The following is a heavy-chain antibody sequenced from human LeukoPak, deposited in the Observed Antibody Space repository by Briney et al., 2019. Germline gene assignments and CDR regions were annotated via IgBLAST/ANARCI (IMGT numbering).Heavy chain of an antibody. J-gene: IGHJ4*02. D-gene: IGHD2-15*01. CDR3: ARDRWGYYDC. V-gene: IGHV3-48*03. CDR1: GFTFSSYE. Sequence: GGSLRLSCAASGFTFSSYEMNWVRQAPGKGLEWVSYISSSGSTIYYADSVKGRFTISRDNAKNSLYLQMNSLRAEDTAVYYCARDRWGYYDCWGQGTLVTVSS. CDR2: ISSSGSTI.